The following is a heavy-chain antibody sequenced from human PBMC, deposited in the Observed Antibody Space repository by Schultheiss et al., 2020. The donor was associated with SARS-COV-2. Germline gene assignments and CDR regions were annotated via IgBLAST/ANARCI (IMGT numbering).Heavy chain of an antibody. CDR2: IGTAGDT. V-gene: IGHV3-13*01. Sequence: SCAASGFTFSSYDMHWVRQATGKGLEWVSAIGTAGDTYYPGSVKGRFTISRENAKNSLYLQMNSLRAGDTAVYYCAREGCSSTSCYLDYWGQGTLVTVAS. CDR1: GFTFSSYD. J-gene: IGHJ4*02. D-gene: IGHD2-2*01. CDR3: AREGCSSTSCYLDY.